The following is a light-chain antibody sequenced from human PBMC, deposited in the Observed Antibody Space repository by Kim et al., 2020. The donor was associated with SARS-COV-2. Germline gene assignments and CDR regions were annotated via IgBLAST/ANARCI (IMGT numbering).Light chain of an antibody. Sequence: VSPGQTASITCSGDKLGDKYACWYQQRPGQSPVLVIYQDRKRPSGIPERFSGANSGNTATLTISGTQAMDEADYYCQAWDSSNVVFGGGTQLTVL. CDR1: KLGDKY. CDR3: QAWDSSNVV. J-gene: IGLJ2*01. CDR2: QDR. V-gene: IGLV3-1*01.